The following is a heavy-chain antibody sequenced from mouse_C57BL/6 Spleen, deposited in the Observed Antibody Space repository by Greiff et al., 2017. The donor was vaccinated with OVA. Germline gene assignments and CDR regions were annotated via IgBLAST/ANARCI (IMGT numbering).Heavy chain of an antibody. CDR2: IDPSDSET. CDR1: GYTFTSYW. J-gene: IGHJ4*01. Sequence: VQLKQPGAELVRPGSSVKLSCKASGYTFTSYWMHWVKQRPIQGLEWIGNIDPSDSETHYNQKFKGKATLTVDKSSSTAYMQLSSLTSEDSAVYYCARGDSNYDYYAMDYWGQGTSVTVSS. V-gene: IGHV1-52*01. D-gene: IGHD2-5*01. CDR3: ARGDSNYDYYAMDY.